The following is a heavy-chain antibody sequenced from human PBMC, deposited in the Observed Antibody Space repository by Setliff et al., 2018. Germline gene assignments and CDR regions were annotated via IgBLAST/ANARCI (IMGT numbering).Heavy chain of an antibody. CDR1: GGSITSGSNY. Sequence: SETLSLTCTVPGGSITSGSNYWSWIRQPAGRGLEWMGHIDPSGNTNYHPSLRSRVTISRDTSKNQFSLKLTSVTAADTAVYFCARSLSSGSYWNPRPFYSDSWGQGTLVTV. CDR3: ARSLSSGSYWNPRPFYSDS. J-gene: IGHJ4*02. V-gene: IGHV4-61*09. D-gene: IGHD3-10*01. CDR2: IDPSGNT.